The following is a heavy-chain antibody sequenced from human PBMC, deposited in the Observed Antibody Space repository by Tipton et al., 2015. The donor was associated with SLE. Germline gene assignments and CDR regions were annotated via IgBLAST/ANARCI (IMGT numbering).Heavy chain of an antibody. CDR1: GGSISGYY. CDR3: ARDRYRGAGSCFDWYFDL. Sequence: TLSLTCTVSGGSISGYYWSWVRQPPGQGLEWIGYIHYRGSTNYNPSLKSRVTISLDTSENQFSLKLSSVTAADTAVYYCARDRYRGAGSCFDWYFDLWGRGTLVTVSS. D-gene: IGHD2-15*01. V-gene: IGHV4-59*01. CDR2: IHYRGST. J-gene: IGHJ2*01.